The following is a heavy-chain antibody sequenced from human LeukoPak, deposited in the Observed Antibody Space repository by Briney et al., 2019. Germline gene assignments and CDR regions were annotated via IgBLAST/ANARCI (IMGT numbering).Heavy chain of an antibody. CDR3: ARACSSTSCHHDY. V-gene: IGHV1-2*06. CDR1: GYTFTGYY. CDR2: INPNSGGT. Sequence: GASVKVSCKASGYTFTGYYMHWVRQAPGQRLEWMGRINPNSGGTNYAQKFQGRVTMTRDTSISTAYMELSRLRSDDTAVYYCARACSSTSCHHDYWGQGTLVTVSS. D-gene: IGHD2-2*01. J-gene: IGHJ4*02.